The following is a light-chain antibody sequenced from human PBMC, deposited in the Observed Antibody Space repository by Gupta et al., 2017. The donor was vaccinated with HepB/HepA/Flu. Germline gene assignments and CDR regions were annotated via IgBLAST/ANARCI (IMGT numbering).Light chain of an antibody. CDR2: EVS. CDR3: CSYAGSSTFNYV. Sequence: QSALPQPSSVSWAPGQSNTTSSTGTSSDFGSYNLVSWYQQHPGKAPKLMIYEVSKRPSGVSNRFSGSKSGNTASLTISGLQAEDEADYYCCSYAGSSTFNYVFGTGPKVPVL. V-gene: IGLV2-23*02. CDR1: SSDFGSYNL. J-gene: IGLJ1*01.